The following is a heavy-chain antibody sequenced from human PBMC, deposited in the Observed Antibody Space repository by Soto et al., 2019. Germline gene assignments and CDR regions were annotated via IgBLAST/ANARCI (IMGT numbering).Heavy chain of an antibody. Sequence: LSLTCIVSGGSISSGGYYWSWIRQHPGKGLEWIGYIYYSGSTYYNPSLKSRVTISVDTSKNQFSLKLSSVTAADTAVYYCATRSSYYYGMDVWGQGTTVTVSS. CDR2: IYYSGST. D-gene: IGHD6-13*01. J-gene: IGHJ6*02. CDR3: ATRSSYYYGMDV. CDR1: GGSISSGGYY. V-gene: IGHV4-31*03.